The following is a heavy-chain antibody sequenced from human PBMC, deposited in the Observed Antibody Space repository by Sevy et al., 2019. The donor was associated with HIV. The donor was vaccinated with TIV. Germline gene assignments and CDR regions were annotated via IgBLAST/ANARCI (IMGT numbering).Heavy chain of an antibody. CDR1: GFTFSSYA. Sequence: GGSLRLSCAASGFTFSSYAMSWVRQAPGKGLEWVSVISGGGGSTYYADSVKGRFTISRDNSKNTLYLQMNSVGAEDTAVYYCAKVRYSSGWYFDYWGQGTLVTVSS. CDR2: ISGGGGST. D-gene: IGHD6-19*01. J-gene: IGHJ4*02. V-gene: IGHV3-23*01. CDR3: AKVRYSSGWYFDY.